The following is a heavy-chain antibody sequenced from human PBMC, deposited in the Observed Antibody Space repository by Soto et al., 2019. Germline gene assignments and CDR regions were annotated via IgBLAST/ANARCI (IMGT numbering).Heavy chain of an antibody. J-gene: IGHJ3*02. CDR1: GFTFNGYA. V-gene: IGHV3-23*01. CDR3: ARRNGDGAFDI. Sequence: GVSLILSCAASGFTFNGYAMNWVRQAPGKGLQWVSGVSGSGDDTYYADSVKGRFAISRVNSKKTLYLQMNSLRAEDTAVYYCARRNGDGAFDIWGQGTMVTVS. D-gene: IGHD3-10*01. CDR2: VSGSGDDT.